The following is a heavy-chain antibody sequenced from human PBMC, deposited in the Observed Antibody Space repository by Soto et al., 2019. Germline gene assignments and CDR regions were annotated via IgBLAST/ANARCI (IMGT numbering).Heavy chain of an antibody. CDR2: IWYDGSNK. Sequence: GGSLRLSCAASGFTFSSYGMHWVRQAPGKGLEWVAVIWYDGSNKYYADSVKGRFTISRDNSKNKLYLQMNSLRAEDTAVYYCASDSTLGDAFDIWGQGTMVTVSS. CDR3: ASDSTLGDAFDI. J-gene: IGHJ3*02. D-gene: IGHD2-2*01. V-gene: IGHV3-33*01. CDR1: GFTFSSYG.